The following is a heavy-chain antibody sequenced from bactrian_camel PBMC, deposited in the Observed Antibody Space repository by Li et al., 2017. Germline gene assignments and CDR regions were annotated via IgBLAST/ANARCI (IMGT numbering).Heavy chain of an antibody. Sequence: HVQLVESGGGSVQAGGSLKLSCTALVQLGDANCMAWFRQSRGKERREGVASVSTVTGMTYYSDSVKGRFTISRDNAKKTVYLQMNSLRPEDTAMYYCAASLGKAYCHAAFFLSRQRPNFGYMGQGTQVTVS. CDR1: VQLGDANC. V-gene: IGHV3S63*01. J-gene: IGHJ4*01. D-gene: IGHD5*01. CDR2: VSTVTGMT.